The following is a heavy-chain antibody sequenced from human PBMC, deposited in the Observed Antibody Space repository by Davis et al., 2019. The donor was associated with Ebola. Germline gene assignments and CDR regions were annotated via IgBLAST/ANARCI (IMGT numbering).Heavy chain of an antibody. V-gene: IGHV3-66*04. CDR1: GFTVSRNY. J-gene: IGHJ4*02. CDR2: IHSGGAT. D-gene: IGHD6-13*01. Sequence: GGSLRLSCAASGFTVSRNYMSWVRQAPGKGLEWVSVIHSGGATYYADSVKGRLTISRDHSRNTLYLQLNSLRADDTAVYYCAKHLSTSWYVSDYWGQGTLVTVSS. CDR3: AKHLSTSWYVSDY.